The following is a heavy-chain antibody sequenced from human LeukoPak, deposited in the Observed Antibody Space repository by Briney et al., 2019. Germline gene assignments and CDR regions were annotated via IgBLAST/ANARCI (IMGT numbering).Heavy chain of an antibody. Sequence: GGSLRLSCAASGFTFSDNYMSWIRQAPGKGLEWISYISSSGSTIRYADSVKGRFTISRDNAKNSLYLQMNSLRAEDTAVYYCARSLAGTYYDFRSGSHFDYWGQGTLVTVSS. CDR3: ARSLAGTYYDFRSGSHFDY. J-gene: IGHJ4*02. CDR2: ISSSGSTI. CDR1: GFTFSDNY. V-gene: IGHV3-11*04. D-gene: IGHD3-3*01.